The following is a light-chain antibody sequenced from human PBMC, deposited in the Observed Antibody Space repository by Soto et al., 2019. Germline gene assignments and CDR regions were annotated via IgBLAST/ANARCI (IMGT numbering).Light chain of an antibody. CDR2: RNN. Sequence: QSALTQQTSASGTPGQRVTISCSGSSSNSGSNYVYWYQQLPGTAPKLLIYRNNQRPSGVPDRFSGSKSGTSASLAISGLRSEDEADYYCAAWDDSLSGDYVFGTGTKVTVL. V-gene: IGLV1-47*01. J-gene: IGLJ1*01. CDR1: SSNSGSNY. CDR3: AAWDDSLSGDYV.